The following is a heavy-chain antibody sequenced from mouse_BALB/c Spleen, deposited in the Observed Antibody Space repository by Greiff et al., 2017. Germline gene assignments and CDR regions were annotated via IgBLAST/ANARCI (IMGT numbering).Heavy chain of an antibody. CDR2: ISSGGGST. Sequence: EVKVVESGGGLVKPGGSLKLSCAASGFAFSSYDMSWVRQTPEKRLEWVAYISSGGGSTYYPDTVKGRFTISRDNAKNTLYLQMSSLKSEDTAMYYCARHLGGFAYWGQGTLVTVSA. J-gene: IGHJ3*01. CDR3: ARHLGGFAY. CDR1: GFAFSSYD. D-gene: IGHD1-1*02. V-gene: IGHV5-12-1*01.